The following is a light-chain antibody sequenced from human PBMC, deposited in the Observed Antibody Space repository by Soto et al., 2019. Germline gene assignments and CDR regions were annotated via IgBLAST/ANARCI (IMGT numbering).Light chain of an antibody. V-gene: IGKV1-12*01. CDR1: QDIGSW. Sequence: DIQMTQSPSSVSASVGDRVTITCRASQDIGSWLAWYQQKPGKAPDLLIYGASSLQSGVPSRFYGGGSGTDFTLTISSLQPEDFATYYCQQGGSFPISFGQGTRREIK. CDR3: QQGGSFPIS. CDR2: GAS. J-gene: IGKJ5*01.